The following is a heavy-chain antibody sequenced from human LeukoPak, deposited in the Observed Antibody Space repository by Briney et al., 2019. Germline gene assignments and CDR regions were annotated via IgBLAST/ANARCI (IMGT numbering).Heavy chain of an antibody. CDR3: ARDGDYDDSFDI. J-gene: IGHJ3*02. V-gene: IGHV1-18*01. D-gene: IGHD3-22*01. CDR2: TSGDNSKT. Sequence: GASVKVSCKASGYTFTNYGINWVRQAPGQGLEWMGWTSGDNSKTIYAQKVQGRVTVTADKSTSTAYMELSSLRSEDTAVYYCARDGDYDDSFDIWGQGTMVTVSS. CDR1: GYTFTNYG.